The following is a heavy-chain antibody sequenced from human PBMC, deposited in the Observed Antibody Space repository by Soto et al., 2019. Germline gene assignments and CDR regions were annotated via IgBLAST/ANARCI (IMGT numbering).Heavy chain of an antibody. CDR1: GYTFTNYA. Sequence: QVQLVQSGAEEKKPGASVKVSCKASGYTFTNYATHWVRQAPGQRLEWMGWINAGNGNTKYSQKFQGRVTITRDTPPTTAYMDPSGLRSADTGVYYRARVSRYYLPDYWGQGPLVTASS. CDR2: INAGNGNT. V-gene: IGHV1-3*05. J-gene: IGHJ4*02. CDR3: ARVSRYYLPDY. D-gene: IGHD1-26*01.